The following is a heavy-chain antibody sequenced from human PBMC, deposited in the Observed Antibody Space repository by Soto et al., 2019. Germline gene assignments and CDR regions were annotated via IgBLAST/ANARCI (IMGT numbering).Heavy chain of an antibody. J-gene: IGHJ4*02. CDR3: AGSTADTTLKASSF. D-gene: IGHD4-4*01. CDR1: GVSITSTDW. V-gene: IGHV4-4*02. CDR2: VSLGGGA. Sequence: QVQLQESGPGLVKPSETLSLSCAVSGVSITSTDWWSWVRQPPGKGLQWIGEVSLGGGANYNPSLKNRVTISVDNSKNQFSLTLNSVTAADTAVYFCAGSTADTTLKASSFWGQGTLVTVSS.